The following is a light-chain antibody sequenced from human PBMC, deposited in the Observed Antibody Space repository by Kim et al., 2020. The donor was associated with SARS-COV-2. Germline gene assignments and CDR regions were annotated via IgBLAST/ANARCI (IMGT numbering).Light chain of an antibody. Sequence: SPSVGDRVTITCRARQSISISLAWYQQKPGKAPKLLIYRASSLQSGVPSRFSGGGSGTEFTLTISSLQPDDFATYYCQQFSGYPYTFGPGTKLEI. V-gene: IGKV1-5*03. CDR3: QQFSGYPYT. J-gene: IGKJ2*01. CDR2: RAS. CDR1: QSISIS.